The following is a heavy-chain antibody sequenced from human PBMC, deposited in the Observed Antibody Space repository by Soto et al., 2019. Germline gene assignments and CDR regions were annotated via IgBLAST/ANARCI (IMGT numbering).Heavy chain of an antibody. J-gene: IGHJ6*02. CDR3: ARDYDFWSGRTYYYYGMDV. CDR1: GYSFTSYD. CDR2: MNPNSGNT. V-gene: IGHV1-8*01. D-gene: IGHD3-3*01. Sequence: ASVKVSCKASGYSFTSYDINWVRQATGQGLEWMGWMNPNSGNTGYAQKFQGRVTMTRHTFISTAYVELTSLRSEDTAVYYRARDYDFWSGRTYYYYGMDVWGQGTTVTVSS.